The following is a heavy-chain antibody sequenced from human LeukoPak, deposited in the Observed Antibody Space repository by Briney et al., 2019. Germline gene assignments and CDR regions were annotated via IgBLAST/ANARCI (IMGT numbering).Heavy chain of an antibody. CDR2: INHSGST. V-gene: IGHV4-34*01. CDR1: GGSFSGYY. J-gene: IGHJ6*04. Sequence: SGTLSLTCAVYGGSFSGYYWSWIRQPPGKGLEWIGEINHSGSTNYNPSLKSRVTISVDTSKNQFSLKLSSVTAADTAVYYCTWSSSRNYYYGMDVWGKGTTVTVSS. CDR3: TWSSSRNYYYGMDV. D-gene: IGHD6-13*01.